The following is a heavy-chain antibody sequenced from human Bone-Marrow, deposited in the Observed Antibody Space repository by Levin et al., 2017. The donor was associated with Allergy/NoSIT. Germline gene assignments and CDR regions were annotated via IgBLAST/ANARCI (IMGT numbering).Heavy chain of an antibody. CDR2: MNPNSGNT. CDR3: ARGHPGSSGWFPSWNWFDP. D-gene: IGHD6-19*01. V-gene: IGHV1-8*01. Sequence: ASVKVSCKASGYTFTSYDINWVRQATGQGLEWMGWMNPNSGNTGYAQKFQGRVTMTRNTSISTAYMELSSLRSEDTAVYYCARGHPGSSGWFPSWNWFDPWGQGTLVTVSS. J-gene: IGHJ5*02. CDR1: GYTFTSYD.